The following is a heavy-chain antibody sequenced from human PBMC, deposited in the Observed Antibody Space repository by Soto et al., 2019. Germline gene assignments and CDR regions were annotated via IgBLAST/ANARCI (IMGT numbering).Heavy chain of an antibody. D-gene: IGHD6-13*01. Sequence: GESLKISCKGSGYSFTSYWLGWVRQMPGKGLEWMGIIFPGDSDTRYSPSFQGQVTFSADKSISTAYLQWSSLKASDTAMYYCARPPGYSSSWDFDYWGQGTLVTVSS. CDR2: IFPGDSDT. J-gene: IGHJ4*02. CDR3: ARPPGYSSSWDFDY. CDR1: GYSFTSYW. V-gene: IGHV5-51*01.